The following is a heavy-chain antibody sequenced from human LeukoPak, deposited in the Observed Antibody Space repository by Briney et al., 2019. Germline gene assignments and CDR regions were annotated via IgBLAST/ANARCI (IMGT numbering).Heavy chain of an antibody. D-gene: IGHD3-3*01. Sequence: GGSLRLSCAVSGFTISSYAMSWVRQAPGNGLEWVSAMSGSGGSTYYADSVKGRITISRDNSKNMLYLEMNSLRAEDTAVYYCAKDGERFLVWSPQLGYWGQGTLVTVSS. CDR3: AKDGERFLVWSPQLGY. CDR1: GFTISSYA. J-gene: IGHJ4*02. V-gene: IGHV3-23*01. CDR2: MSGSGGST.